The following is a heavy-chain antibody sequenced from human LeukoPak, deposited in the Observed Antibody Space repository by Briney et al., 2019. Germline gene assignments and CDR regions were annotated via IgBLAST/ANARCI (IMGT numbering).Heavy chain of an antibody. V-gene: IGHV3-23*01. CDR2: ISGSGGST. J-gene: IGHJ4*02. CDR1: GFTFSSYA. D-gene: IGHD2-15*01. Sequence: PGGSLRLSCAASGFTFSSYAMSWVRQALGKGLEWVSAISGSGGSTYYADSVKGRFTISRDNSKNTLYLQMNSLRAEDTAVYYCATGGCSGGTCYSFNYWGQGTLVTVSS. CDR3: ATGGCSGGTCYSFNY.